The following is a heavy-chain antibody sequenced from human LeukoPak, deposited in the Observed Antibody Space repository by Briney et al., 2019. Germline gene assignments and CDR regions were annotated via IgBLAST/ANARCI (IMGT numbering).Heavy chain of an antibody. CDR3: ARVPTVTPSSYWYFDL. Sequence: PGGSLRLSCAASGFTFSSYWMHWVRQAPGKGLVWVSRINIDGSSTSYADSVKGRFTISRDNAKNTLYLQMNSLRAEDTAVYYCARVPTVTPSSYWYFDLWGRGTLVTVSS. V-gene: IGHV3-74*01. D-gene: IGHD4-17*01. J-gene: IGHJ2*01. CDR2: INIDGSST. CDR1: GFTFSSYW.